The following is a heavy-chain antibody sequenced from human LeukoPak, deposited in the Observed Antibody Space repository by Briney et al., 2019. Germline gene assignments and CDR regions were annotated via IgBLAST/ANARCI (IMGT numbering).Heavy chain of an antibody. D-gene: IGHD3-22*01. CDR3: AKDGSYYDSSGYEPEH. V-gene: IGHV3-23*01. J-gene: IGHJ4*02. CDR2: ISGSGGST. CDR1: GFTFSSYS. Sequence: GGSLRLSCAASGFTFSSYSMNWVRQAPGKGLEWVSAISGSGGSTYYADSVKGRFTISRDNSKNTLYLQMNSLRAEDTAVYYCAKDGSYYDSSGYEPEHWGQGTLVTVSS.